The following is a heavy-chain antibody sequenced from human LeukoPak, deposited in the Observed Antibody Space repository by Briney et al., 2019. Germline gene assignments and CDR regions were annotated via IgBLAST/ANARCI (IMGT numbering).Heavy chain of an antibody. V-gene: IGHV3-30*02. Sequence: GGSLRLSCAASGFTFSSYAMHWVRQTPGKGLEWVAFIRYDGSDEYYADSVKGRFTISRDNSKNTLYLQMNSLRAEDTAVYYCAKDRRSYGNYYYMDVWGKGTTVTISS. CDR1: GFTFSSYA. D-gene: IGHD1-26*01. CDR2: IRYDGSDE. J-gene: IGHJ6*03. CDR3: AKDRRSYGNYYYMDV.